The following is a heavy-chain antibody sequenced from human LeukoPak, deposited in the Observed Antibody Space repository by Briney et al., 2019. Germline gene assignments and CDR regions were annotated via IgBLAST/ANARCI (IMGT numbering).Heavy chain of an antibody. Sequence: PGGSLRLSCAASGFTFSSYEMNWVRQAPGKGLEWVSYSSSSGSVIYYADSVKGRFTISRDNGKNSLYLQMNSLRVEDTAVYYCARDSRGSSWFFDYWGQGALVTVSS. CDR1: GFTFSSYE. J-gene: IGHJ4*02. D-gene: IGHD6-13*01. CDR2: SSSSGSVI. CDR3: ARDSRGSSWFFDY. V-gene: IGHV3-48*03.